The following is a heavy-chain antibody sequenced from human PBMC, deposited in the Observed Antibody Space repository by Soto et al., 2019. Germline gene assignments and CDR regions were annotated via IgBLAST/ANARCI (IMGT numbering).Heavy chain of an antibody. Sequence: ASVNVSCKASGYTFTSYAMHWVRQAPGQRLEWMGWINAGNGNTKYSQKFQGRVTITRDTSASTAYMELSSLRSEDTAVYYCARSHGCSASCHWFDPWGQGTLVTVSS. V-gene: IGHV1-3*01. CDR1: GYTFTSYA. CDR3: ARSHGCSASCHWFDP. J-gene: IGHJ5*02. CDR2: INAGNGNT. D-gene: IGHD2-2*01.